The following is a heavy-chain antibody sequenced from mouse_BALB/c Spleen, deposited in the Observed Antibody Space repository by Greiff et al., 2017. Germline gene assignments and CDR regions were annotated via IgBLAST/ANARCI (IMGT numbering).Heavy chain of an antibody. CDR3: ARFPLYGNYRYFDV. CDR2: IDPSDSET. Sequence: VQLQQSGPQLVRPGASVKISCKASGYSFTSYWMHWVKQRPGQGLEWIGMIDPSDSETRLNQKFKDKATLTVDKSSSTAYMQLSSPTSEDSAVYYCARFPLYGNYRYFDVWGAGTTVTVSS. J-gene: IGHJ1*01. D-gene: IGHD2-1*01. CDR1: GYSFTSYW. V-gene: IGHV1S127*01.